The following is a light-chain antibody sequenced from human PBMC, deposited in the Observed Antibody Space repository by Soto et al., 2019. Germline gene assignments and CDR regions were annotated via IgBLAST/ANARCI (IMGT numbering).Light chain of an antibody. V-gene: IGLV1-51*02. CDR3: AAWDTSLSGGV. J-gene: IGLJ3*02. Sequence: QSVLTQPPSVSAAPGQKVTISCSGSSSNIGSDFVSWYKQLPGTAPQLLIYENNKRPSGIPDRFSGSKSATSATLGITGLQTGDEADDYCAAWDTSLSGGVFGVGTQLTVL. CDR1: SSNIGSDF. CDR2: ENN.